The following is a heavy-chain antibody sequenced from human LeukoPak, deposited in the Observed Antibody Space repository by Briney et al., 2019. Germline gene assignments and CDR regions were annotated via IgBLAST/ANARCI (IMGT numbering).Heavy chain of an antibody. CDR3: ARAVYYYGSGSYYPLRY. J-gene: IGHJ4*02. D-gene: IGHD3-10*01. CDR2: ISSSSGYI. CDR1: GFAFSSYS. V-gene: IGHV3-21*01. Sequence: GGSLRLSCAASGFAFSSYSMNWVRQAPGKGLEWVSSISSSSGYIYYADSVKGRFTISRDNAKNSLYLQMNSLRAEDTAVYYCARAVYYYGSGSYYPLRYWGQGTLVTVSS.